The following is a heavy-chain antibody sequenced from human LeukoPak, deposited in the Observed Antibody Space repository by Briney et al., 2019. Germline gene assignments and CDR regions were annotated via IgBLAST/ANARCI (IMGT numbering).Heavy chain of an antibody. D-gene: IGHD3-10*01. Sequence: PGGSLRLSCAASGFTFKNYVINWVRQAPGKGLEWVSSISSSGGTTYYADSVKGRFTISRDNSKNTLYLQMNGLRAEDTAVCYCAREGSMVRGIADYWGQGTLVTVSS. CDR2: ISSSGGTT. J-gene: IGHJ4*02. V-gene: IGHV3-23*01. CDR3: AREGSMVRGIADY. CDR1: GFTFKNYV.